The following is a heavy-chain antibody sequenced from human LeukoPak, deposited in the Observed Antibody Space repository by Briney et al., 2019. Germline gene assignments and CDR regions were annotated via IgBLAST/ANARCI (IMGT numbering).Heavy chain of an antibody. Sequence: ASVKVSCKASGYTFTSYYMHWVRQAPGQGLEWMGIINPSVGSTSYAQKFQGRVNMTRDTSTSTVYMELSSLRSEDTAVYYGVMGGGMGAIVNYWGQGTLVTVSS. CDR2: INPSVGST. J-gene: IGHJ4*02. CDR1: GYTFTSYY. D-gene: IGHD1-26*01. V-gene: IGHV1-46*01. CDR3: VMGGGMGAIVNY.